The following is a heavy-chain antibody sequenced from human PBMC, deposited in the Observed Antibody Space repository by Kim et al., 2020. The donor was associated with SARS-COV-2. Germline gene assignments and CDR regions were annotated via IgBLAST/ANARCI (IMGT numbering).Heavy chain of an antibody. Sequence: YNPTLTSRVTISVARTKIQFSLKLSSVTAADTAVYYCARDDTAAGYGMDVWGQGTTVTVSS. V-gene: IGHV4-59*01. J-gene: IGHJ6*02. CDR3: ARDDTAAGYGMDV. D-gene: IGHD6-13*01.